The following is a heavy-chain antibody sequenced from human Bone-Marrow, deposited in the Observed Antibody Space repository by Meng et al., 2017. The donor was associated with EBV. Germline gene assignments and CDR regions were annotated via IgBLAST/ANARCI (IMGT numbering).Heavy chain of an antibody. Sequence: QVQLQESGPGLVKPSGXLSLTCTXSGGSISSSSYYWGWIRQPPGKGLEWIGSIYYSGSTYYNPSLKSRVTISVDTSKNQFSLKLSSVTAADTAVYYCARVGGVVTAPMDYWGQGTLVTVSS. CDR3: ARVGGVVTAPMDY. D-gene: IGHD2-21*02. J-gene: IGHJ4*02. CDR2: IYYSGST. V-gene: IGHV4-39*07. CDR1: GGSISSSSYY.